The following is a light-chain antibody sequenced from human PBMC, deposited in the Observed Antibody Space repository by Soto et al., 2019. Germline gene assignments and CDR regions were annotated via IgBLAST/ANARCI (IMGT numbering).Light chain of an antibody. CDR2: DAS. V-gene: IGKV3-11*01. CDR3: HQRQSWPRT. Sequence: EIVLTQSPATLSLSPGQRATLSCRASQSVSSYLGWYQKKPGQAPRLLIYDASNRATGIPARFSGSGSGTDFTLTISSLEPEDFALYYCHQRQSWPRTFGQGTKVDI. J-gene: IGKJ1*01. CDR1: QSVSSY.